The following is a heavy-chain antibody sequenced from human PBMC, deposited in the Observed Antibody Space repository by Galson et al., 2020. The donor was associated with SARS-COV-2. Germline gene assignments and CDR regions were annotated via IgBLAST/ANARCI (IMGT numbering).Heavy chain of an antibody. D-gene: IGHD3-3*01. CDR2: INPNSGGT. Sequence: SCKASGYTFTGHYMHWVRQAPGQGLEWMGWINPNSGGTNYAQKFQGWVTMTRDTSISTAYMELSRLRSDDTAVYYCARGPEYYDFWSGYYKAWFDPWGQGTLVTVSS. V-gene: IGHV1-2*04. CDR3: ARGPEYYDFWSGYYKAWFDP. J-gene: IGHJ5*02. CDR1: GYTFTGHY.